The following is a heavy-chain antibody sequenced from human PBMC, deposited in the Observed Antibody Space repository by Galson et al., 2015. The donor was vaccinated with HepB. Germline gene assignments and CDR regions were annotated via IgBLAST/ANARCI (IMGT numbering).Heavy chain of an antibody. CDR3: ARQRTGDTLDY. J-gene: IGHJ4*02. CDR1: GYTFTSYY. Sequence: SVKVSCKASGYTFTSYYMHWVRQAPGQGLEWMGIINPSGGSASYAQKFQGRVTMTRDTSTSTVYMELSSLRSEDTAVYYCARQRTGDTLDYWGQGTLVTVSS. V-gene: IGHV1-46*01. CDR2: INPSGGSA. D-gene: IGHD7-27*01.